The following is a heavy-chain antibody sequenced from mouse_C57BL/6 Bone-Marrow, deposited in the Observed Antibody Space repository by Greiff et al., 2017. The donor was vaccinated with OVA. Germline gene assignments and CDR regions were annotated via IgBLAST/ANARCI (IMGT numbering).Heavy chain of an antibody. V-gene: IGHV2-9-1*01. D-gene: IGHD4-1*01. J-gene: IGHJ3*01. Sequence: VKLMESGPGLVAPSQSLSITCTVSGFSLTSYAISWVRQPPGKGLEWLGVLWTGGGTNYNSALKSRLSISKDNSKSQVFLKMNSLQTDDTARYYCAIKTWDGELAYWGQGTLVTVSA. CDR1: GFSLTSYA. CDR3: AIKTWDGELAY. CDR2: LWTGGGT.